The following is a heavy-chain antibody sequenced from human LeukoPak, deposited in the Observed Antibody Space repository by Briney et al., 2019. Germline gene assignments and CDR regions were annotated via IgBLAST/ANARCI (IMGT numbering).Heavy chain of an antibody. D-gene: IGHD2-15*01. Sequence: SETLSLTCTVSGRSITSSTYYWGWIRQPPGKGLEWIGSVHYSGSTYYNPSLKSRVAISVDTSKNQLSLKLSSVTAADTAVYYCARSITQVVTFDYWGQGTLVTVSS. CDR3: ARSITQVVTFDY. J-gene: IGHJ4*02. CDR2: VHYSGST. CDR1: GRSITSSTYY. V-gene: IGHV4-39*07.